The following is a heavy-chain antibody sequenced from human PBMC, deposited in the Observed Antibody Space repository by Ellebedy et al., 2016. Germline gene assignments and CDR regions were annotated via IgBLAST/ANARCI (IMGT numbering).Heavy chain of an antibody. J-gene: IGHJ3*02. CDR1: GGSISSRSYY. Sequence: SETLSLXXTVSGGSISSRSYYWGWIRQPPGKGLEWIGSIYYSGSTYYNPSLKSRVTISVDTSKKQFSLKLSSVTAADTAVYYCARAIAWRDAFDIWGQGTMVTVSS. V-gene: IGHV4-39*07. CDR2: IYYSGST. D-gene: IGHD1-1*01. CDR3: ARAIAWRDAFDI.